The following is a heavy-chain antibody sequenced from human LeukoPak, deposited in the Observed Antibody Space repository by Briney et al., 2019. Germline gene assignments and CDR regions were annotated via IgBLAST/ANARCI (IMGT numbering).Heavy chain of an antibody. J-gene: IGHJ3*02. D-gene: IGHD2-15*01. CDR2: ISSSSSYI. V-gene: IGHV3-21*01. CDR1: GFTFSSYS. Sequence: GGSLRLSCAASGFTFSSYSMNWVRQAPGKGLEWVSSISSSSSYIYYADSVKGRFTISRDNTKNTLYLQMNSLRAEDTAVYYCAKDGGSDPDAFDIWGQGTMVTVSS. CDR3: AKDGGSDPDAFDI.